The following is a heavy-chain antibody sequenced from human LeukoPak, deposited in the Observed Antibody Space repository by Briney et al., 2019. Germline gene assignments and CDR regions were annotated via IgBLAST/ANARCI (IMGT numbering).Heavy chain of an antibody. CDR1: GFTFSSYA. CDR3: ANHDSNLGDY. Sequence: GGSLRLSCVASGFTFSSYAMSWVRQAPGKGLEWVSAISGSGGSTYYADSVKGRFTISRDNSKNTLYLQMNSLRAEDTAMYYCANHDSNLGDYWGQGTLITVSS. D-gene: IGHD3-9*01. V-gene: IGHV3-23*01. J-gene: IGHJ4*02. CDR2: ISGSGGST.